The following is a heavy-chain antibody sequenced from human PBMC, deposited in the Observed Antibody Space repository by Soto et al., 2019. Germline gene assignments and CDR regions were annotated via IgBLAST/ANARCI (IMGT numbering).Heavy chain of an antibody. V-gene: IGHV3-23*01. Sequence: EVQLLESGGGLVQPGGSLRLSCAASGFTFRNYAMSWVRQAPGKGLEWVSGISGSSVSTYYADSVKGRFTISRDNSKNTLYLQMYSLRAEDTAVYYCAKDSAPMIRGVTPDYWGQGTLVTVSS. CDR2: ISGSSVST. J-gene: IGHJ4*02. D-gene: IGHD3-10*01. CDR1: GFTFRNYA. CDR3: AKDSAPMIRGVTPDY.